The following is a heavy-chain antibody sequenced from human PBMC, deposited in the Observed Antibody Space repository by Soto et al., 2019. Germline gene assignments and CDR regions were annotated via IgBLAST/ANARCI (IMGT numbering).Heavy chain of an antibody. CDR2: ISVSGGSI. Sequence: DVQVMESGGGVVQPGGSLRLSCAASGFTLRNYAMSWVRQTPGKGLEWVSGISVSGGSIHYADSVRGRFTISRDTSKNTLNLQMNSLRVEDTAVYYCATDLPGGEDNHYGMDVWGQGTTVTVSS. D-gene: IGHD2-21*01. CDR1: GFTLRNYA. CDR3: ATDLPGGEDNHYGMDV. J-gene: IGHJ6*02. V-gene: IGHV3-23*01.